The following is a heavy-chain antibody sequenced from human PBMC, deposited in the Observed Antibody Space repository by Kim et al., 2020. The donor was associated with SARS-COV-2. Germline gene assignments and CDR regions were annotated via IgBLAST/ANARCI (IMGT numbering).Heavy chain of an antibody. J-gene: IGHJ3*02. Sequence: SETLSLTCAVYGGSFSGYYWSWIRQPPGKGLEWIGEINHSGSTNYNPSLKSRVTISVDTSKNQFSLKLSSVTAADTAVYYCARRGPKFRDDLRYFDWLGCRCAFDIWGQGTMVTVSS. V-gene: IGHV4-34*01. D-gene: IGHD3-9*01. CDR3: ARRGPKFRDDLRYFDWLGCRCAFDI. CDR1: GGSFSGYY. CDR2: INHSGST.